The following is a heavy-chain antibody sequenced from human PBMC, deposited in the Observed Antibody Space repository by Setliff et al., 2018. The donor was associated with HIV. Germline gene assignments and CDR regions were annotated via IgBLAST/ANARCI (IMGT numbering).Heavy chain of an antibody. Sequence: LSLTCTVSGGSISSSNYYWGWIRQPPGKGLEWIGSIYYSGSTYYNPSLKSRVTISVDTSKNQFSLKLSSVTAADTAVYYCARHRDPPGTSWIYYYYYMDLWGEGTTVTVSS. CDR2: IYYSGST. CDR1: GGSISSSNYY. D-gene: IGHD6-13*01. J-gene: IGHJ6*03. V-gene: IGHV4-39*07. CDR3: ARHRDPPGTSWIYYYYYMDL.